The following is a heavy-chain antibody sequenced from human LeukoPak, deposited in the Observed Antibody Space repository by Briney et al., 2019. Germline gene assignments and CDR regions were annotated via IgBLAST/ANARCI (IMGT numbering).Heavy chain of an antibody. J-gene: IGHJ4*02. CDR1: GFTFTISA. Sequence: SVKVSFNASGFTFTISADQWGRQARGQRLEWIGWIVVGSGNTNYAQKFQERVTITRDMSTSTAYMELSSLRSEDTAVYYCAALYYYDSSRSFDYWGQGTLVTVSS. CDR2: IVVGSGNT. V-gene: IGHV1-58*01. D-gene: IGHD3-22*01. CDR3: AALYYYDSSRSFDY.